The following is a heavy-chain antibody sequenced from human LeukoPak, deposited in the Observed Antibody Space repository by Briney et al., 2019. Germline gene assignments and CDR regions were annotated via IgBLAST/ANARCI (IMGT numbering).Heavy chain of an antibody. J-gene: IGHJ5*02. CDR1: GGSISSSNYY. V-gene: IGHV4-39*07. D-gene: IGHD6-13*01. CDR2: IYYSGNT. CDR3: ARDRDDDPNSSWYRSGLNWFDP. Sequence: SETLSLTCTVSGGSISSSNYYWGWIRQPPGKGLEWIGSIYYSGNTYYNPSLKSRVTMSVDTSKNQFSLKLSSVTAADTAVYYCARDRDDDPNSSWYRSGLNWFDPWGQGTLVTVSS.